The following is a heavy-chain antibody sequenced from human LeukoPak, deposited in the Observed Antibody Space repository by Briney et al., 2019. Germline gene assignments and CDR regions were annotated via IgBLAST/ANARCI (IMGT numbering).Heavy chain of an antibody. CDR1: GFTFSSYG. CDR3: ASLALFLYGSGGIEDY. CDR2: IRYDGSNK. D-gene: IGHD3-10*01. J-gene: IGHJ4*02. Sequence: GGSLRLSCAASGFTFSSYGMHWVRQAPGKGLEWVAFIRYDGSNKYYADSVKGRFTISRDNSKNTLYLQMNSLRAEDTAVYYCASLALFLYGSGGIEDYWGQGTLVTVSS. V-gene: IGHV3-30*02.